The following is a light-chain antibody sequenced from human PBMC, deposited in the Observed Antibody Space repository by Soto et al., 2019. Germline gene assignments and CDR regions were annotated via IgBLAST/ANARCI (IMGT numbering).Light chain of an antibody. CDR3: QQADSFPFT. J-gene: IGKJ3*01. CDR2: VAS. CDR1: KDIGTW. Sequence: DIQLTQSPSSVSASVGDRVTITCRASKDIGTWLAWYQQKPGKAPKLLIYVASNLQSGVPSRFSGAGSGTDFNLTITSLQPEDFATYHCQQADSFPFTLGPGTKVDFK. V-gene: IGKV1-12*01.